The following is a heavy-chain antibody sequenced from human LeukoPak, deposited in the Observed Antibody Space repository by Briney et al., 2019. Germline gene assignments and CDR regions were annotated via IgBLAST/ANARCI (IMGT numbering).Heavy chain of an antibody. D-gene: IGHD1-26*01. CDR1: GFTFDDYA. CDR3: AKDNDFGSYHYGPLDY. V-gene: IGHV3-23*01. J-gene: IGHJ4*02. CDR2: ISGSGGST. Sequence: GGSLRLSCAASGFTFDDYAMHWVRQAPGKGLEWVSAISGSGGSTYYADSVKGRFTISRDNSKNTLYLQMNSLRAEDTAVYYCAKDNDFGSYHYGPLDYWGQGTLVTVSS.